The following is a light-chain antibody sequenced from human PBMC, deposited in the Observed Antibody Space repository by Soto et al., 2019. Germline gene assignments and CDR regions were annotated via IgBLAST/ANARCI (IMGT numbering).Light chain of an antibody. CDR2: GAS. Sequence: EIVMTRCATTLTVSPGARATLSCRASRSVSSNLAWYQQKPGQAPRLLIYGASIRAADVPARFSGGGSGTEFTLTISSLQSEDFAEYHCQQYNNWPQTFGQGTKVDIK. J-gene: IGKJ1*01. CDR1: RSVSSN. CDR3: QQYNNWPQT. V-gene: IGKV3-15*01.